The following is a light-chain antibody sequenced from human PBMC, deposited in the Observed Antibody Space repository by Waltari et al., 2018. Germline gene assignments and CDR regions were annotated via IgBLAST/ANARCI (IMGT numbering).Light chain of an antibody. CDR1: QSVGTL. V-gene: IGKV1-5*03. J-gene: IGKJ2*01. CDR3: QQYSSFST. Sequence: DIPMTQSPSTLSASVGDRVTISCRASQSVGTLLAWYQQKPGKAPKLLFYMASSLESGVPSRFSGSGSGTEFTLTISSLQPDDFATYSCQQYSSFSTFGQGTKVDI. CDR2: MAS.